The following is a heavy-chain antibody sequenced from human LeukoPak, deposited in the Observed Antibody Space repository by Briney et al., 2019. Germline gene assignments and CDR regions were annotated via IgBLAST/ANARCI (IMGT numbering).Heavy chain of an antibody. D-gene: IGHD5-18*01. Sequence: PGGSLRLSCAASGFTFSSYAMSWVRQAPGKGLEWVSAISGSGGSTYYADSVKGRFTISRDNAKNSLYLQMNSLRAEDTALYYCAKSRGGSYGPDDYWGQGTLVTVSS. CDR3: AKSRGGSYGPDDY. CDR1: GFTFSSYA. J-gene: IGHJ4*02. V-gene: IGHV3-23*01. CDR2: ISGSGGST.